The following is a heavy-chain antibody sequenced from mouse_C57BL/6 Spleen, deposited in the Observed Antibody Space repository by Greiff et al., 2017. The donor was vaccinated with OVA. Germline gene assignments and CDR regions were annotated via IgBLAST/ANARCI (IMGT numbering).Heavy chain of an antibody. D-gene: IGHD2-3*01. V-gene: IGHV5-16*01. CDR3: ARGDGYYVDWFAY. CDR1: GFTFSDYY. J-gene: IGHJ3*01. Sequence: EVQLVESEGGLVQPGSSMKLSCTASGFTFSDYYMAWVRQVPEKGLEWVANINYDGSSTYYLDSLKSRFIISRDNAKNILYLQMSSLKSEDTATYYCARGDGYYVDWFAYWGQGTLVTVSA. CDR2: INYDGSST.